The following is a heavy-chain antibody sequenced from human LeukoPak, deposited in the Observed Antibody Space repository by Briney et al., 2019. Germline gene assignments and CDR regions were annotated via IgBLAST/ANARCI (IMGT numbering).Heavy chain of an antibody. CDR3: ARVHSSIWSFDY. D-gene: IGHD6-13*01. V-gene: IGHV4-59*01. J-gene: IGHJ4*02. CDR2: IHYSGST. Sequence: PSETLSLTCSVSGASISSYYWSWIRQPPGKELEWIGYIHYSGSTNHNPSLKSRVTISLDTSKNQFSLKLSSVTAADTAVYYCARVHSSIWSFDYWGQGTLVTVSS. CDR1: GASISSYY.